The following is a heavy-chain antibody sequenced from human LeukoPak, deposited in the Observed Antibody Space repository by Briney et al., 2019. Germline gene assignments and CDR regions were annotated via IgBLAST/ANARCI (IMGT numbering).Heavy chain of an antibody. V-gene: IGHV3-23*01. CDR3: AKGSGGITIFGVIIRPFDY. Sequence: PGGSLRLSCAASGFTVSSNYMSWVRQAPGKGLEWVSAISGSGGSTYYADSVKGRFTISRDNSKNTLYLQMNSLRAEDTAVYYCAKGSGGITIFGVIIRPFDYWGQGTLVTVSS. D-gene: IGHD3-3*01. CDR2: ISGSGGST. J-gene: IGHJ4*02. CDR1: GFTVSSNY.